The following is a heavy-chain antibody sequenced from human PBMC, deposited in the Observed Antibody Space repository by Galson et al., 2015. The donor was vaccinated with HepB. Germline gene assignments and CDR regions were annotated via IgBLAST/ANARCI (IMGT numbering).Heavy chain of an antibody. CDR1: GYSFTSYW. CDR2: IDPSDSYT. D-gene: IGHD3-10*01. V-gene: IGHV5-10-1*01. CDR3: ARLRPNTFFAGSYVTGFDP. J-gene: IGHJ5*02. Sequence: QSGAEVKKPGESLRISCKGSGYSFTSYWISWVRQMPGKGLEWMGRIDPSDSYTNYSPSFQGHVTISADKSISTAYLQWSSLKASDTAMYYCARLRPNTFFAGSYVTGFDPWGQGTLVTVSS.